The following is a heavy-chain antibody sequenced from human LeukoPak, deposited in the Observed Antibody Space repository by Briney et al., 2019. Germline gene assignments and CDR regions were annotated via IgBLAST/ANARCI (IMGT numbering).Heavy chain of an antibody. CDR3: ARDMIAARPNWFDP. D-gene: IGHD6-6*01. CDR1: VYSFTTYG. Sequence: ASVRVSSKASVYSFTTYGISWVRQAPGQGVGRMGWISAYNGNTNYAQKLQGRVTMTTDTSTSTAYMELRSLRYDDTAVYYCARDMIAARPNWFDPWGQGTLVTVSS. J-gene: IGHJ5*02. V-gene: IGHV1-18*01. CDR2: ISAYNGNT.